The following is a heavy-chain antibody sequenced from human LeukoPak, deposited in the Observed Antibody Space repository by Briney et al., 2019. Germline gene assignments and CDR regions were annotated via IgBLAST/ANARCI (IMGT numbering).Heavy chain of an antibody. CDR2: ISYDGSTK. CDR1: GFTFTNFA. D-gene: IGHD1-26*01. V-gene: IGHV3-30*04. Sequence: PGGSLRLSCAASGFTFTNFAVHWVRQAPGKGLEWVAFISYDGSTKYYADSVKGRFTISRDNSKNTLYLQMNSLRAEDTAVYYCAKDSRVGATVSDAFDIWGQGTMVTVSS. CDR3: AKDSRVGATVSDAFDI. J-gene: IGHJ3*02.